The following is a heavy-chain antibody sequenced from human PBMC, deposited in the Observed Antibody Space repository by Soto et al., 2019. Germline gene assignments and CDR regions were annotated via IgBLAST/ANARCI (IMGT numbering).Heavy chain of an antibody. CDR2: IYYSGST. J-gene: IGHJ5*02. CDR3: ARVSTPYYYGSGSHNWFDP. Sequence: SETLSLTCTVSGGSISSYYWSWIRQPPGKGLEWIGYIYYSGSTNYNPSLKSRVTISVDTSKNQFSLKLSSVTAADTAVYYCARVSTPYYYGSGSHNWFDPWGQGTLVTVSS. CDR1: GGSISSYY. D-gene: IGHD3-10*01. V-gene: IGHV4-59*01.